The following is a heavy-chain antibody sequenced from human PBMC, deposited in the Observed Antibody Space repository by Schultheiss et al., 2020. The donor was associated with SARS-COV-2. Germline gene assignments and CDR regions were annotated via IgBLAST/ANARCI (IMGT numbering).Heavy chain of an antibody. V-gene: IGHV3-48*03. CDR1: GFTFSSYE. D-gene: IGHD3-3*01. J-gene: IGHJ6*02. CDR3: ACIPLKSGIYYYGMDV. Sequence: GGSLRLSCAASGFTFSSYEMNWVRQAPGKGLEWVSYISSSGSTIYYADSVKGRFTISRDNAKNSLYLQMNSLRAEDTAVYYCACIPLKSGIYYYGMDVWGQGTTVTVSS. CDR2: ISSSGSTI.